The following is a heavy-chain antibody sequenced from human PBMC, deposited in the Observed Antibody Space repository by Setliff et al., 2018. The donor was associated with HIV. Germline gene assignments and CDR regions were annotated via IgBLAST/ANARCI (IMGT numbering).Heavy chain of an antibody. J-gene: IGHJ4*02. CDR1: GYSLTEYH. CDR2: IRPESGVT. Sequence: ASVKVSCKASGYSLTEYHIQWVRQAPGQGLEWMGWIRPESGVTDYARKFQGRVTMTRDTSANTAFMELNSLTSDDTAVYYCAREPERFFDFWGQGTLVTSPQ. CDR3: AREPERFFDF. D-gene: IGHD3-3*01. V-gene: IGHV1-2*02.